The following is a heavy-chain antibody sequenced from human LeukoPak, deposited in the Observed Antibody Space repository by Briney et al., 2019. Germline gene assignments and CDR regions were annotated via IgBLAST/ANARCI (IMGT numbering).Heavy chain of an antibody. CDR1: GGSFSDYF. J-gene: IGHJ4*02. D-gene: IGHD6-19*01. V-gene: IGHV4-34*01. Sequence: PSETLSLTCAVYGGSFSDYFWSWIRQPPGKGLEWIGSIYYSGSTYYNPSLKSRVTISVDTSKNQFSLKLSSVTAADTAVYYRARSRIAVAGTDYWGQGTLVTVSS. CDR2: IYYSGST. CDR3: ARSRIAVAGTDY.